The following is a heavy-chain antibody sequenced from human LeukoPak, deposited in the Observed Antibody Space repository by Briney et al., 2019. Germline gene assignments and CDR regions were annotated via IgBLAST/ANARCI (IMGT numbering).Heavy chain of an antibody. J-gene: IGHJ4*02. V-gene: IGHV3-48*03. CDR1: GFTFSSYE. D-gene: IGHD1-26*01. Sequence: PGGSLTLSCAASGFTFSSYEMNWVRQAPGKGLEWVSYISSSGTTIYYADSVKGRFTISRDNAKNSMFLQVNSLRAEDTAVYYCARSSGTYHFDYWGQGTLVTVSS. CDR2: ISSSGTTI. CDR3: ARSSGTYHFDY.